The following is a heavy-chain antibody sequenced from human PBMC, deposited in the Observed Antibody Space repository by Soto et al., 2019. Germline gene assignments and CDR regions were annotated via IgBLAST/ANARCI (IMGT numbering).Heavy chain of an antibody. Sequence: GGSLRLSCPASGFTFSTYGMHWVRQAPGKGPEWVAVIWYDGSNKYYADSVKGRFTISRDTSKNTLYLQMNSLRAEATAVYYCATHARIEGAGTWWREGGRGGWGQETRVSLS. CDR3: ATHARIEGAGTWWREGGRGG. CDR1: GFTFSTYG. CDR2: IWYDGSNK. D-gene: IGHD6-13*01. J-gene: IGHJ6*02. V-gene: IGHV3-33*01.